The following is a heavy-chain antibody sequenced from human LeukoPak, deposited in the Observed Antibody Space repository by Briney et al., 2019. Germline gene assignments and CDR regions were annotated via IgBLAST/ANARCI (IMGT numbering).Heavy chain of an antibody. J-gene: IGHJ5*02. Sequence: SETLSLTCTVSGGSISSSSYYWGWIRQPPGKGLEWIGSIYYSGSTYYNPSLKSRVTISVDTSKNQFSLKLSPVTAADTAVYYCAREFKVTTRFDPWGQGTLVTVSS. D-gene: IGHD4-17*01. CDR3: AREFKVTTRFDP. CDR2: IYYSGST. CDR1: GGSISSSSYY. V-gene: IGHV4-39*01.